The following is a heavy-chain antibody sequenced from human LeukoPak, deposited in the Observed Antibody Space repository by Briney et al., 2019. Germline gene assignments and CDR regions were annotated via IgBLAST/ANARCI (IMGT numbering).Heavy chain of an antibody. D-gene: IGHD1-26*01. V-gene: IGHV3-23*01. CDR3: AKDKGWGYSAYDCYGMDV. CDR1: GFTFSSYA. CDR2: ISGSGSSP. J-gene: IGHJ6*02. Sequence: PGGSLRLSCAASGFTFSSYAMSWVRQAPGKGLEWVSAISGSGSSPYYADSVKARSTISRDNSKTTLYLKMNSLGAEDTAVYYCAKDKGWGYSAYDCYGMDVWGQGTTVTVSS.